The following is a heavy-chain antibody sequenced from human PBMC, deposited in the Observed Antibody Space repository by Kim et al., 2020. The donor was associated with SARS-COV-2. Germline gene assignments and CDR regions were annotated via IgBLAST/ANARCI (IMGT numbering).Heavy chain of an antibody. V-gene: IGHV3-30*18. CDR1: GFTFSSYG. J-gene: IGHJ4*02. CDR3: AKDGVYYYGSGSYCDY. D-gene: IGHD3-10*01. Sequence: GGSLRLSCAASGFTFSSYGMHWVRQAPGKGLEWVAVISYDGSNKYYADSVKGRFTISRDNSKNTLYLQMNSLRAEDTAVYYCAKDGVYYYGSGSYCDYWGQGTLVTVSS. CDR2: ISYDGSNK.